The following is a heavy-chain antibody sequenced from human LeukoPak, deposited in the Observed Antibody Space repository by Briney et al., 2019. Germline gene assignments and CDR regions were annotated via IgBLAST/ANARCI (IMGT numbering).Heavy chain of an antibody. CDR1: GFTVSSNY. CDR2: IYSGGST. J-gene: IGHJ4*02. V-gene: IGHV3-66*01. CDR3: ASDYDSSGYYSDY. Sequence: GGSLRLSCAASGFTVSSNYMSWVRQAPGKGLEWVSVIYSGGSTYYADSVKGRFTISRDNSKSTLYLQMNSLRAEDTAVYYCASDYDSSGYYSDYWGQGTLVTVSS. D-gene: IGHD3-22*01.